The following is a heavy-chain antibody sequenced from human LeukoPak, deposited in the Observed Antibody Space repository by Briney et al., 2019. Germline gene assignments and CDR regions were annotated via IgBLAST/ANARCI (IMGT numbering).Heavy chain of an antibody. J-gene: IGHJ4*02. CDR3: AKDVHTVVVPAATQFDF. V-gene: IGHV3-43*01. CDR1: GFTFDDYA. D-gene: IGHD2-2*01. Sequence: GGSLRLSCAASGFTFDDYAMHWVRQPPGKGLEWVALISWDGDTTYYADSVKGRFTISRDNSKNYMYLEMKSLKNEDTALYYCAKDVHTVVVPAATQFDFWGQGTLVTVSS. CDR2: ISWDGDTT.